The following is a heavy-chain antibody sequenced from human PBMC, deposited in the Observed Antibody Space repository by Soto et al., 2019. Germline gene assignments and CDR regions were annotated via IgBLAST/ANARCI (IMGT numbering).Heavy chain of an antibody. D-gene: IGHD4-17*01. V-gene: IGHV4-4*07. J-gene: IGHJ5*02. CDR1: GGSIISYY. CDR2: IYTSGST. Sequence: SETLSLTCTVSGGSIISYYWSWMRQPAGKGLEWIGRIYTSGSTNYNPSLKSRVTMSVDTSKNQFSLKLSSVTAADTAVYYCAGDYGDYDQNWFDPWGQGTLVTVSS. CDR3: AGDYGDYDQNWFDP.